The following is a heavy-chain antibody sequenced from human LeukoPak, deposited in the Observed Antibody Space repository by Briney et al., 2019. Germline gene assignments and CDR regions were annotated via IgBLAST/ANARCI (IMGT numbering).Heavy chain of an antibody. V-gene: IGHV3-53*01. CDR1: GFTVSSNY. Sequence: GGSLRLSCAASGFTVSSNYMSWVRQAPGKGLEWVSVIYSGGSTYYADSVKGRFTISRDNAENSLFLQMNTLRAEDTAVYYCARGAGPYGDYRDYWGQGTLVTVSS. J-gene: IGHJ4*02. CDR3: ARGAGPYGDYRDY. D-gene: IGHD4-17*01. CDR2: IYSGGST.